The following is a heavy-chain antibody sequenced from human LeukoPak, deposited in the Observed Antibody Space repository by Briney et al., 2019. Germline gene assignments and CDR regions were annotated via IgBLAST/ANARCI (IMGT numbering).Heavy chain of an antibody. Sequence: GASVKVSCKASGYTFTSYGISWVRQAPGQGLEWMGWISAYNGNTNYAQKLQGRVTMTTDTSTSTAYMELRSLRSDDTAVYYCARGSYGPPGTFPYGMDVWGQGTTVTVSS. CDR2: ISAYNGNT. CDR3: ARGSYGPPGTFPYGMDV. V-gene: IGHV1-18*01. J-gene: IGHJ6*02. CDR1: GYTFTSYG. D-gene: IGHD1-14*01.